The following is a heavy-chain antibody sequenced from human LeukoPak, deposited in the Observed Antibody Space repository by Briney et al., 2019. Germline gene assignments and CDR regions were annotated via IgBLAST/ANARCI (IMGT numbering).Heavy chain of an antibody. D-gene: IGHD2-21*01. V-gene: IGHV3-74*03. CDR2: INVDETNS. CDR3: GRGGDGIDN. Sequence: TGGSLRLSCAASGFTFSNYLKHWVRQAPGKGLVWVSRINVDETNSYADSVKGRFTISRDNAKNTMFLQLNSLRPEDTAVYFCGRGGDGIDNWGQGTTVIVSS. J-gene: IGHJ3*02. CDR1: GFTFSNYL.